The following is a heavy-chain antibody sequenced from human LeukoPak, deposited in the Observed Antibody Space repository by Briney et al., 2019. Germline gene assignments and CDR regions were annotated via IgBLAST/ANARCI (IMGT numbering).Heavy chain of an antibody. D-gene: IGHD5-18*01. CDR1: GGTFSSYA. V-gene: IGHV1-69*13. CDR3: ARDGHLGYKFYFDY. J-gene: IGHJ4*02. CDR2: IIPIFGTA. Sequence: ASVKVSCKASGGTFSSYAISWVRQAPGQGLEWMGGIIPIFGTANYAQKFQGRVTITADESTSTAYMELSSLRSEDTAVYYCARDGHLGYKFYFDYWGQGTLVTVSS.